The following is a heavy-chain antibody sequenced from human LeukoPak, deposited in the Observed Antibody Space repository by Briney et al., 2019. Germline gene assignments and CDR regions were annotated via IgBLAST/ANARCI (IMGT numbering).Heavy chain of an antibody. D-gene: IGHD2-21*02. J-gene: IGHJ3*02. CDR3: ARVLAYCGGDCYAFDI. V-gene: IGHV3-21*01. Sequence: GGSLRLSCAASGFTFSSYGMSWVRQAPGKGLEWVSAISSSSSYIYYADSVKGRFTISRDNAKNSLYLQMNSLRAEDTAVYYCARVLAYCGGDCYAFDIWGQGTMVTVSS. CDR1: GFTFSSYG. CDR2: ISSSSSYI.